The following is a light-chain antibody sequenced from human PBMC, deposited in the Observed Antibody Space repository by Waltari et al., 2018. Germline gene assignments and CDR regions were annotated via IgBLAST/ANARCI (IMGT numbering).Light chain of an antibody. Sequence: EIVLTQSTGTLSLSPGERATLSCRASQTVRTTYLAWYQQKPGQAPPLLIYGASSRATGIPDRFSGSGSGTDFSLAISGLEPEDFAVYYCQQYDISPLTFGGGTKVEIK. CDR2: GAS. CDR1: QTVRTTY. J-gene: IGKJ4*01. V-gene: IGKV3-20*01. CDR3: QQYDISPLT.